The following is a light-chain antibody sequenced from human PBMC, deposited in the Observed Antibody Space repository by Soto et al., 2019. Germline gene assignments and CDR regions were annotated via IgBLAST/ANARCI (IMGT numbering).Light chain of an antibody. V-gene: IGKV3-20*01. CDR1: PSVSGSN. CDR3: QQYGRSPT. J-gene: IGKJ5*01. Sequence: EIVMTQSPATLSVYPGERATLSCRASPSVSGSNLAWYQQKPGQAPRLVIYGASSRAAGIPDRFSGSGSGTDFTLTISRLEPEDFAVYYCQQYGRSPTFGQGTRLEI. CDR2: GAS.